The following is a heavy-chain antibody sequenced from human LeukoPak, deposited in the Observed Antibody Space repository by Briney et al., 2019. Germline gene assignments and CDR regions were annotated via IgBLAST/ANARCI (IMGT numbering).Heavy chain of an antibody. CDR1: GFTFSSYG. D-gene: IGHD2-15*01. J-gene: IGHJ3*02. CDR3: ARPEPSYCSGGSCYTVDAFDI. V-gene: IGHV3-33*01. Sequence: PGGSLRLSCAASGFTFSSYGMHWVRQAPGKGLEWVAVIWYDGSNKYYADSVKGRFTISRDNSKNTLCLQMNSLRAEDTAVYYCARPEPSYCSGGSCYTVDAFDIWGQGTMVTVSS. CDR2: IWYDGSNK.